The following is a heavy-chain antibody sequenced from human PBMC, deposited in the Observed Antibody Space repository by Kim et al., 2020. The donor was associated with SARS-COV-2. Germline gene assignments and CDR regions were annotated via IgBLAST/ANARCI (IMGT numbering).Heavy chain of an antibody. J-gene: IGHJ4*02. V-gene: IGHV3-23*01. CDR2: ISGSGGST. D-gene: IGHD5-18*01. CDR3: AKDSGYSYGLPVDFDY. CDR1: GFTFSSYA. Sequence: GGSLRLSCAASGFTFSSYAMSWVRQAPGKGLEWVSAISGSGGSTYYADSVKGRFTISRDNSKNTLYLQMNSLRAEDTAVYYCAKDSGYSYGLPVDFDYWGQGTLVTVSS.